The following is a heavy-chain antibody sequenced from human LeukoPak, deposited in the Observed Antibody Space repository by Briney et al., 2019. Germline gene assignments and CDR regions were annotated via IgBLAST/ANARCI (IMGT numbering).Heavy chain of an antibody. J-gene: IGHJ5*02. CDR3: ARGGIAVRKWFDP. Sequence: SETLSLTCTVSGYSISSGYYWGWIRQPPGKGLEWIGSIYHSGSTYYNPSLKSRVTISVDTSKNQFSLKLSSVTAADTAVYYCARGGIAVRKWFDPWGQGTLVTVSS. CDR1: GYSISSGYY. V-gene: IGHV4-38-2*02. CDR2: IYHSGST. D-gene: IGHD6-19*01.